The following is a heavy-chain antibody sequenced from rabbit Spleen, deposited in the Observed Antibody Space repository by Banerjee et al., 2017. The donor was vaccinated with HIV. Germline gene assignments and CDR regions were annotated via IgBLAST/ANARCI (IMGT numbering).Heavy chain of an antibody. CDR2: IYTGGSGGI. D-gene: IGHD4-2*01. CDR3: GRSSYAGYAGNDYGISL. V-gene: IGHV1S40*01. J-gene: IGHJ4*01. CDR1: GFSFSNCYY. Sequence: QSLEESGGDLVKPGASLTLTCTASGFSFSNCYYIYWVRQAPGKGLEWIGCIYTGGSGGIYYASWAKGRFTISKTSSTTVPLQMTSLTAADTATYFCGRSSYAGYAGNDYGISLWGPGTLVTVS.